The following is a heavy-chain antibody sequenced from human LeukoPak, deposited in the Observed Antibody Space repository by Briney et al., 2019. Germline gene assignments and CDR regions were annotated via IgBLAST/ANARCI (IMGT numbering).Heavy chain of an antibody. CDR2: MNPNSGNT. Sequence: ASVKVSCKASGYTFTSYDINWVRQATGQGLEWMGWMNPNSGNTGYAQKFQGRVTMTRNTSISTAYMELSSLRSEDTAVYYCAKVYSYYYYFDYWGQGTLVTVSS. J-gene: IGHJ4*02. V-gene: IGHV1-8*01. CDR3: AKVYSYYYYFDY. CDR1: GYTFTSYD. D-gene: IGHD5-18*01.